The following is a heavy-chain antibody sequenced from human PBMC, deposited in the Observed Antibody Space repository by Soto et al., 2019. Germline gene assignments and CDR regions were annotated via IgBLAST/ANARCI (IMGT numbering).Heavy chain of an antibody. Sequence: GASVKVSCKASGGTFSSYAISWVRQAPGQGLEWMGGIIPIFGTANYAQKFQGRVTITADESTSTAYMELSSLRSEDTAVYYCARDVEINGLSYWFDPWGQGTLVTVSS. D-gene: IGHD3-16*01. CDR3: ARDVEINGLSYWFDP. V-gene: IGHV1-69*13. J-gene: IGHJ5*02. CDR2: IIPIFGTA. CDR1: GGTFSSYA.